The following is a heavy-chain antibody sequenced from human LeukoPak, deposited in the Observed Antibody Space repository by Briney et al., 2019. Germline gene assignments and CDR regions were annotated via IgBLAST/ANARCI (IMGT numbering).Heavy chain of an antibody. CDR3: ARAAGSRYYYILTGYYNLGY. J-gene: IGHJ4*02. V-gene: IGHV3-21*01. D-gene: IGHD3-9*01. CDR1: GFTCSSFS. CDR2: ISSSSSYI. Sequence: GGSLRLSCAASGFTCSSFSMNWVRQAPGKGLEWVSSISSSSSYIYYADSVKGRFTMSRANGKDSLDLQRNSLRAEDTAVYYCARAAGSRYYYILTGYYNLGYWGQGTLVTVSS.